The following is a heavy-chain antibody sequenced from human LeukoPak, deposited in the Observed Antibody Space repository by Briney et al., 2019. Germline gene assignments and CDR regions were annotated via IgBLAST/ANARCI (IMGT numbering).Heavy chain of an antibody. CDR1: GYTFTDYY. CDR3: ARDYLRPTYYYDSSGYSLSGY. D-gene: IGHD3-22*01. V-gene: IGHV1-2*02. CDR2: INPNSGGT. Sequence: GASVKVSCKTSGYTFTDYYMHWVRQAPGQGPEWMGWINPNSGGTNYAQKFQGRVTMTRDTSISTAYMELRSLRSDDTAVYYCARDYLRPTYYYDSSGYSLSGYWGQGTLVTVSS. J-gene: IGHJ4*02.